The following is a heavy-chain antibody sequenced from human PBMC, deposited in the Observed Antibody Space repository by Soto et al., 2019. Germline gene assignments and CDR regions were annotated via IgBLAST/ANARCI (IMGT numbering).Heavy chain of an antibody. CDR2: ISGSGSGT. Sequence: GSLRLPCAASVFTISSYSIYWVRQAPGKGLEWVSGISGSGSGTYYADSVKRRLTISRDNSKNTLYLQMNSLRAEDTAVYYCARDDGVSITNVKSFDIWGQGTKVTVSS. CDR1: VFTISSYS. J-gene: IGHJ3*02. V-gene: IGHV3-23*01. CDR3: ARDDGVSITNVKSFDI. D-gene: IGHD3-3*01.